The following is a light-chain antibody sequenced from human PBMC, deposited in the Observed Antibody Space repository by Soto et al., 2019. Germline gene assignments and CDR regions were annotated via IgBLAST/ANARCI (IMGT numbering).Light chain of an antibody. Sequence: EIVLTQSPGTLSLSPGERATLSCKTSQSRGSNFLAWYQHKPGQAPRLLIYGASSRATGIPARFSGSGSGTEFTLTVSSLQSDDFAVYYCQQYDEWPLTFGQGTKVDIK. CDR3: QQYDEWPLT. CDR1: QSRGSN. J-gene: IGKJ1*01. CDR2: GAS. V-gene: IGKV3-15*01.